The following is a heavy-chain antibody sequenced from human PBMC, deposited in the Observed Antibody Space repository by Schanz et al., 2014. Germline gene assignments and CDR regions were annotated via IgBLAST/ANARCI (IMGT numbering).Heavy chain of an antibody. Sequence: VQLVESGGGLVQPGGSLRLSCSASGFTFSSYWMHWVRQVPGKGLVWVSSFNDGGVNKYYTDSVEGRFTISRDNAKSTLYLQMNSLRAEDTAVDYCAKDGPGGSGSYSADGGMDVWGQGTTVTV. V-gene: IGHV3-23*04. CDR2: FNDGGVNK. D-gene: IGHD3-10*01. CDR1: GFTFSSYW. CDR3: AKDGPGGSGSYSADGGMDV. J-gene: IGHJ6*02.